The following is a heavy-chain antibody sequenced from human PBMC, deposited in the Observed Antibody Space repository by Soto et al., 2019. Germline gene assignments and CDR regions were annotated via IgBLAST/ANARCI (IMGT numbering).Heavy chain of an antibody. J-gene: IGHJ5*02. CDR3: VRSMTTLTIDWLDP. Sequence: VQLVESGGGLVQPGGSLRLSCAASGFTFSDYWMHWVRQVPGKGLGWLSRINGDGSNANYADYVRGRFTISRDNDNNTLTLQMNSLRAEDTAVYYCVRSMTTLTIDWLDPWGQGTQVTVFS. D-gene: IGHD4-17*01. CDR2: INGDGSNA. CDR1: GFTFSDYW. V-gene: IGHV3-74*01.